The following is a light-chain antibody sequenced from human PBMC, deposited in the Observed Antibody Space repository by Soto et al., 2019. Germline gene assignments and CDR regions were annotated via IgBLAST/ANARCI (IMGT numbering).Light chain of an antibody. CDR2: GAS. CDR3: QQSGSSAGT. Sequence: MLRQAPRPLAQARGDRATLSCRASQSVSNNYLAWYQQKPGQAPRLLIYGASNRATGIPDRFSGSGSGTAYTLTLRSRQPEGSALSNCQQSGSSAGTFAQGTKVDIK. V-gene: IGKV3-20*01. J-gene: IGKJ1*01. CDR1: QSVSNNY.